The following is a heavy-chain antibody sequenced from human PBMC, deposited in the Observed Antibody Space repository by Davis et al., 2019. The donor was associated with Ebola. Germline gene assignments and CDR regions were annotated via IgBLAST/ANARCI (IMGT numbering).Heavy chain of an antibody. CDR1: GFTFDDYA. D-gene: IGHD2-15*01. CDR2: ISWNSGSI. J-gene: IGHJ5*02. V-gene: IGHV3-9*01. Sequence: SLKLSCAASGFTFDDYAMHWVRQAPGKGLEWVSVISWNSGSIGYADSVKGRFTISRDNAKNSLYLQMNSLRAEDTALYYCAKDSKLCSGGSCHNWFDPWGQGTLVTVSS. CDR3: AKDSKLCSGGSCHNWFDP.